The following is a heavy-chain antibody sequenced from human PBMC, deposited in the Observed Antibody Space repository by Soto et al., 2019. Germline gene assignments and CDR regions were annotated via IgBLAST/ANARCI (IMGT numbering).Heavy chain of an antibody. J-gene: IGHJ6*02. Sequence: SGPTLVNPTQTLTLTCTFSGFSLSTNGMCVSWIRQPPGKALEWLALIDWDDDKYYSTSLKTRLTISKDTSKNQVVLTMTNMDPVDTATYYCARMWRELPMDYYYYHGMDVWGQGTMVTVSS. V-gene: IGHV2-70*01. CDR1: GFSLSTNGMC. D-gene: IGHD1-7*01. CDR3: ARMWRELPMDYYYYHGMDV. CDR2: IDWDDDK.